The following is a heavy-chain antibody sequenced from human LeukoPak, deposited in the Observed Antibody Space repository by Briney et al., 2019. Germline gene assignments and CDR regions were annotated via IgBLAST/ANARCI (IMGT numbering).Heavy chain of an antibody. Sequence: GGSLRLSCAASGFTFSSYSMNWVRQAPGKGLEWVSSISSGSNYIYYADSVRGRFTISRDNAKNSLYLQMNSLRAEDTAVYYCAREGQRLIIAHFDYWGQGSLVTVSS. J-gene: IGHJ4*02. CDR1: GFTFSSYS. CDR3: AREGQRLIIAHFDY. V-gene: IGHV3-21*01. D-gene: IGHD6-25*01. CDR2: ISSGSNYI.